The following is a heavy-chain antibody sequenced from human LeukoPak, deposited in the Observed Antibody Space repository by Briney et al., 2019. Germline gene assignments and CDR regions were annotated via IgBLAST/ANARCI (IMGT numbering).Heavy chain of an antibody. CDR2: IKQDGSEK. J-gene: IGHJ5*02. V-gene: IGHV3-7*01. Sequence: GGSLRLSCAASGFTLSSYWMSWVRQAPGKGLEWVANIKQDGSEKYYVDSVKGRFTISRDNAKNSLYLQMNSLRAEDTAVYYCARASSRGWFDPWRQGTLVTVSS. D-gene: IGHD6-6*01. CDR3: ARASSRGWFDP. CDR1: GFTLSSYW.